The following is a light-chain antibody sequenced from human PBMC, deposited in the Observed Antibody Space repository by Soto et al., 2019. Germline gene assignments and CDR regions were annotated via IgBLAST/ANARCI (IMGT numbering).Light chain of an antibody. V-gene: IGLV2-14*01. Sequence: SALTQPASVSGSPGQSITISCTGTSSDIGGYNYVSWFQQHPGKAPKLMISDVSNRPSGVSNRFSGSKSGNTASLTISGLHAEDEADYYCSSYTSGSTFYVFGTGTKVTVL. CDR3: SSYTSGSTFYV. CDR2: DVS. J-gene: IGLJ1*01. CDR1: SSDIGGYNY.